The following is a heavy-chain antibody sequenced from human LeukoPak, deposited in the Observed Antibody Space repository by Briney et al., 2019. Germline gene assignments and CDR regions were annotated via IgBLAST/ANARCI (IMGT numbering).Heavy chain of an antibody. J-gene: IGHJ4*02. Sequence: GGSLRLSCASSGSIFNKYGMHWVRQAPGKRLEWVAYIRYDGSDKHYGDSVKGRFTISRDDSKNMLYLQMGSLRAEDTSVYYSSKDWDYNFWSNYDHWGRGILVSVSS. V-gene: IGHV3-30*02. D-gene: IGHD3-3*01. CDR2: IRYDGSDK. CDR3: SKDWDYNFWSNYDH. CDR1: GSIFNKYG.